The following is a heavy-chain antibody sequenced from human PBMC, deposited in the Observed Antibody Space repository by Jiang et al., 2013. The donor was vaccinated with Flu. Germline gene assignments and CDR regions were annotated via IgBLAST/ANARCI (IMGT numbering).Heavy chain of an antibody. J-gene: IGHJ4*02. CDR3: AHSQSLWFGELPFDY. Sequence: KPTQTLTLTCTFSGFSLSTSGVGVGWIRQPPGKALEWLALIYWDDDKRYSPSLKSRLTITKDTSKNQVVLTMTNMDPVDTATYYCAHSQSLWFGELPFDYWGQGPWSPSPQ. V-gene: IGHV2-5*02. CDR1: GFSLSTSGVG. D-gene: IGHD3-10*01. CDR2: IYWDDDK.